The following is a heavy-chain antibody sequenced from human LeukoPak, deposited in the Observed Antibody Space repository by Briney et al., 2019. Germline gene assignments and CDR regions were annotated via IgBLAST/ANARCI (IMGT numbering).Heavy chain of an antibody. CDR1: GFTFNSYS. Sequence: GGSLRLSCAASGFTFNSYSLNWVSQAPGKGLEWLSYIKSDRTTIYYANSLKGRFTITRDNARNSLYLQMNSLRDEDTAVYYCARDRDWAFDYWGPGTLVTVSS. V-gene: IGHV3-48*02. D-gene: IGHD3/OR15-3a*01. CDR2: IKSDRTTI. J-gene: IGHJ4*02. CDR3: ARDRDWAFDY.